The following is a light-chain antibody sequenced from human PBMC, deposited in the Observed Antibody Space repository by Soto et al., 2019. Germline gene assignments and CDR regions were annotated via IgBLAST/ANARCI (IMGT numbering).Light chain of an antibody. CDR3: QHSSDWPLT. V-gene: IGKV3-15*01. CDR1: HGIGTA. CDR2: GAS. Sequence: EIVMTQSPATLSVSPREGATLSCRASHGIGTALAWYQQKPGQTPRLLMYGASIRATGVPARFSGSASGTEFTLTITSLQSEDFAVYYCQHSSDWPLTFGGGTKQESK. J-gene: IGKJ4*01.